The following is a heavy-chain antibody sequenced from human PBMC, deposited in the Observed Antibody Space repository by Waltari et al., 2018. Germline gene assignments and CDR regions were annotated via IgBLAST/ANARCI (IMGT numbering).Heavy chain of an antibody. D-gene: IGHD3-10*01. J-gene: IGHJ5*02. CDR1: GGSISSYY. V-gene: IGHV4-59*01. CDR2: IYYSGST. CDR3: ARVITMVRGVIITYPPDNWFDP. Sequence: QVQLQESGPGLVKPSETLSLTCTVPGGSISSYYWSWIRQPTGTVRAWIGYIYYSGSTNYNPSLKSRVTISVDTSKNQFSLKLSSVTAADTAVYYCARVITMVRGVIITYPPDNWFDPWGQGTLVTVSS.